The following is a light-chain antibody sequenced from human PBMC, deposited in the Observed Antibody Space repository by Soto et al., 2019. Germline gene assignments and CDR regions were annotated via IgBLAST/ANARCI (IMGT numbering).Light chain of an antibody. J-gene: IGKJ1*01. CDR2: DAS. CDR3: QQYNSYRT. V-gene: IGKV1-5*01. CDR1: QSISSW. Sequence: DIKMNMSASTVSASISDRVTITCRASQSISSWLAWYQQKPGKAPKLLIYDASSLESGVPSRFSGSGSGTEFTLTISSLQPDDFATYYCQQYNSYRTFGQGAKVDI.